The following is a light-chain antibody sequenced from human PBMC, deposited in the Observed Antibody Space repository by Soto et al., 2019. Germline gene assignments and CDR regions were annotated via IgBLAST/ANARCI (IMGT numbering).Light chain of an antibody. CDR3: LQALQTPPWT. V-gene: IGKV2-28*01. Sequence: DIVLTQSPLSLAVTPGEPASISCRSSQSLLHSDGYNYLDWYLQKPGQPPQLLICLGSSLATGVPDRFSGSGSGADFTLKISRVDAEDVGVYYCLQALQTPPWTFGQGTKVYIK. CDR1: QSLLHSDGYNY. J-gene: IGKJ1*01. CDR2: LGS.